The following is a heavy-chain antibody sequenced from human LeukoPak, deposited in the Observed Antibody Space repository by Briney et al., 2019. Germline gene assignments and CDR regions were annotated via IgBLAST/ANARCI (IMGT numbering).Heavy chain of an antibody. J-gene: IGHJ4*02. CDR2: IKQDGSEK. D-gene: IGHD5-18*01. CDR1: GFTGSSYW. Sequence: GGSLRLSCAASGFTGSSYWMSLVRQAAGKGLEWVANIKQDGSEKYYVDSVKGRFTISRDNAKNSLYLQMNSLRAEDTAVYYCARGDTAMVFDYWGQGTLVTVSS. V-gene: IGHV3-7*01. CDR3: ARGDTAMVFDY.